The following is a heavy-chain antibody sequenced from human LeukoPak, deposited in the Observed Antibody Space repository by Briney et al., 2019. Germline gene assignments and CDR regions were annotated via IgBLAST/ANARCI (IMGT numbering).Heavy chain of an antibody. CDR1: GFTFSTYW. Sequence: GGSLRLSCTASGFTFSTYWINWVRQSPGKGVGWVALINGDGSTTTHADSVKGRFTISRDNAKNTAYLQMNSLRDEDTAVYFCARDYAGSPDYWGQGTLVTVSA. V-gene: IGHV3-74*03. J-gene: IGHJ4*02. CDR3: ARDYAGSPDY. D-gene: IGHD3-10*01. CDR2: INGDGSTT.